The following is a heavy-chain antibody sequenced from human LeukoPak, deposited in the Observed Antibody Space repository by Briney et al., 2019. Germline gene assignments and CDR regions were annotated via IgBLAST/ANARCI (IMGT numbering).Heavy chain of an antibody. J-gene: IGHJ3*02. V-gene: IGHV1-18*01. D-gene: IGHD2-2*01. Sequence: ASVKVSCKAFDSTFNSQGFSWVRQAPGQGLEWMGWISADNGNTRFARKLQDRVSMTTDTSTTTAYMELRSLTSDDTATYYCARDSTLCRGTNCYQNDPFDIWGQGTMVTVSS. CDR1: DSTFNSQG. CDR2: ISADNGNT. CDR3: ARDSTLCRGTNCYQNDPFDI.